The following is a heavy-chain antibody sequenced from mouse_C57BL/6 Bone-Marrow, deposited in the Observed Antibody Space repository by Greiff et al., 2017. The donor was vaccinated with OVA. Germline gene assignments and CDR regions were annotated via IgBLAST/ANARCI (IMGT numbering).Heavy chain of an antibody. CDR1: GYTFTSSW. CDR3: AGITTVVEGAWFAY. CDR2: IYPGSGST. V-gene: IGHV1-55*01. D-gene: IGHD1-1*01. Sequence: VQLQQPGAELVKPGASVKMSCKASGYTFTSSWLTWVKQRPGQGLEWIGDIYPGSGSTNYNEKFKSKATLTVDTSSSTAYMQLSSLTSEDSAVYYCAGITTVVEGAWFAYWGQGTLVTVSA. J-gene: IGHJ3*01.